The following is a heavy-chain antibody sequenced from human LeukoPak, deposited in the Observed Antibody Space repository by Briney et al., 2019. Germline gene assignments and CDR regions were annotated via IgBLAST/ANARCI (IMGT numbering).Heavy chain of an antibody. CDR2: IRSKANSYAT. V-gene: IGHV3-73*01. D-gene: IGHD5-12*01. CDR3: ARDPTQWLRYGYFDY. CDR1: GFTFSGSA. J-gene: IGHJ4*02. Sequence: GGSLRLSCAASGFTFSGSAMHWVRQASGKGLEWVGRIRSKANSYATAYAASVKGRFTISRDDSKNTAYLQMNSLKTDDTAVYYCARDPTQWLRYGYFDYWGQGTLVTVSS.